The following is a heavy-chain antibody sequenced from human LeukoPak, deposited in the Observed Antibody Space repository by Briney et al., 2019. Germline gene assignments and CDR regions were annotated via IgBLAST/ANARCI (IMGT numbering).Heavy chain of an antibody. CDR1: GFIFSNYA. CDR3: ARDYSSSSGYYLDH. CDR2: IADDGGNK. D-gene: IGHD6-6*01. V-gene: IGHV3-30*01. J-gene: IGHJ4*02. Sequence: GVSLRLSCAASGFIFSNYAMTWVRQAPGKGLEWVAFIADDGGNKFYADSVKGRFTVSRDDSKNTLHLQMDSLGAEDTALYYCARDYSSSSGYYLDHWGQGTLVTVSS.